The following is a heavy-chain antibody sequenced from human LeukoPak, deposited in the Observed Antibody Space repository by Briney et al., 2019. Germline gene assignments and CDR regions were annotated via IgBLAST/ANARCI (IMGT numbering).Heavy chain of an antibody. CDR3: ARDGAQYDSLDYEGEYYYYFGMDV. CDR1: GGSISGYY. D-gene: IGHD3-22*01. Sequence: SETLSLTCTVSGGSISGYYWNWSRQPPGKGLEWIGRIYTSGSTNYNPSLKSRVTISVDRSKNQFSLKLNSVTAADTAVYYCARDGAQYDSLDYEGEYYYYFGMDVWGQGATVTVSS. J-gene: IGHJ6*02. V-gene: IGHV4-4*07. CDR2: IYTSGST.